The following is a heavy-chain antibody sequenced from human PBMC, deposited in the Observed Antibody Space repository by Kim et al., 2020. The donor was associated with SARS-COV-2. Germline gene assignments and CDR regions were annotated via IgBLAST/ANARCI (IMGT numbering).Heavy chain of an antibody. CDR2: IYYSGST. Sequence: SETLSLTCTVSGGSISSGGYYWSWIRQHPGKGLEWIGYIYYSGSTYYNPSLKSRVTISVDTSKNQFSLKLSSVTAADTAVYYCASSLPGGIAAPDPFDYWGQGTLVTVSS. CDR3: ASSLPGGIAAPDPFDY. J-gene: IGHJ4*02. D-gene: IGHD6-13*01. V-gene: IGHV4-31*03. CDR1: GGSISSGGYY.